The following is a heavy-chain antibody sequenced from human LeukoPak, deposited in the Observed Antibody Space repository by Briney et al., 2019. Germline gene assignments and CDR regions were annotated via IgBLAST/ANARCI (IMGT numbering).Heavy chain of an antibody. V-gene: IGHV1-24*01. J-gene: IGHJ1*01. CDR1: GYTLTELS. Sequence: GASVKVSCMVSGYTLTELSMHWVRQAPGKGLEWMGGFDPEDGETIYAQKFQGRVTMTEDTSTDTAYTELSSLRSEDTAVYYCATAYDSSGYYYLYFQHWGQGTLVTVSS. CDR3: ATAYDSSGYYYLYFQH. CDR2: FDPEDGET. D-gene: IGHD3-22*01.